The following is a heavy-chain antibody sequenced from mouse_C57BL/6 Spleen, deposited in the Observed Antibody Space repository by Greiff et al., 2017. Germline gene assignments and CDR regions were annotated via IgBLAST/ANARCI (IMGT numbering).Heavy chain of an antibody. CDR2: ISSGSSTI. J-gene: IGHJ4*01. V-gene: IGHV5-17*01. Sequence: EVKLVESGGGLVKPGGSLKLSCAASGFTFSDYGMHWVRQAPEKGLEWVAYISSGSSTIYYADTVKGRFTISRDNAKNTLFLQMTSLRSEDTAMCYFANYYGSSGGYAMDYWGQGTSVTV. CDR3: ANYYGSSGGYAMDY. D-gene: IGHD1-1*01. CDR1: GFTFSDYG.